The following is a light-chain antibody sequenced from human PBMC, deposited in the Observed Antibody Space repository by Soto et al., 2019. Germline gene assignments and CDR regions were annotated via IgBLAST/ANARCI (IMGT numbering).Light chain of an antibody. J-gene: IGLJ1*01. CDR1: SSDVGAYNF. CDR2: NVY. V-gene: IGLV2-14*03. Sequence: SALTQPASVSGSPGQSITISCTGTSSDVGAYNFVSWHQQHPGKAPKLMISNVYDRPSGISYRFSGSKSGNTASLTISGLQGEDEADYYCSAYTVSRTYVFGTGTKVTV. CDR3: SAYTVSRTYV.